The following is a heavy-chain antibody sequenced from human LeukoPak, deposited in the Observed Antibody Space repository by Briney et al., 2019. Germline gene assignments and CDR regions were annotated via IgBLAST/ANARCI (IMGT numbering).Heavy chain of an antibody. J-gene: IGHJ4*02. CDR2: INTNTGNP. Sequence: GASVKVSCKASGYTFTSYAMNWVRQAPGQGLEWMGWINTNTGNPTYAQGSTGRFVFSLDTSVSTAYLQISSLKAEDTAVYYCARESPYYYDSSDYSGEPDYWGQGTLVTVSS. V-gene: IGHV7-4-1*02. CDR3: ARESPYYYDSSDYSGEPDY. D-gene: IGHD3-22*01. CDR1: GYTFTSYA.